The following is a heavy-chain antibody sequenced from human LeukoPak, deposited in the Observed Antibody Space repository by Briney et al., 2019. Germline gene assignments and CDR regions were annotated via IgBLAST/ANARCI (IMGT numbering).Heavy chain of an antibody. V-gene: IGHV4-34*01. CDR2: INHSGST. CDR3: ARRSKIAARFDP. Sequence: PSETLSLTCAVYGGSFSGYYWSWIRQPPGKGLEWIGEINHSGSTNYNPSLKSRVTISVDTSKNQFSLKLSSVTAADTVVYYCARRSKIAARFDPWGQGTLVTVSS. D-gene: IGHD6-13*01. J-gene: IGHJ5*02. CDR1: GGSFSGYY.